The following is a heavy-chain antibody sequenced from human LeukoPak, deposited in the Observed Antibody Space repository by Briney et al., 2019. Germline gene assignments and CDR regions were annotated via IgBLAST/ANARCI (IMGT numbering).Heavy chain of an antibody. J-gene: IGHJ4*02. CDR1: GFTFTTYW. CDR3: ASEGSGSFYNPFDD. CDR2: IKQEGVDK. Sequence: GGSLRLSCAASGFTFTTYWMSWVRQAPGKGLEWVATIKQEGVDKYYVDSVKGRFTISRDNAKNSLYLQMDNLRAEDTAMYYCASEGSGSFYNPFDDWGQGTLVTVSS. V-gene: IGHV3-7*01. D-gene: IGHD3-10*01.